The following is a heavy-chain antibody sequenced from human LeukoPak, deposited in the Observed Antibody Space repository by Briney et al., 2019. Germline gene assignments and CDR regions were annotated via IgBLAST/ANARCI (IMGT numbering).Heavy chain of an antibody. CDR2: IYYSGST. J-gene: IGHJ5*02. CDR1: GGSISSGGYS. CDR3: ARSPENEWLVNWFDP. V-gene: IGHV4-30-4*07. D-gene: IGHD3-3*01. Sequence: PSETLSLTCAVSGGSISSGGYSWSWIRQPPGKGLEWIGYIYYSGSTYYNPSLKSRVTISVDTSKNQFSLKLRSVTAADTAVYYCARSPENEWLVNWFDPWGQGTLVTVSS.